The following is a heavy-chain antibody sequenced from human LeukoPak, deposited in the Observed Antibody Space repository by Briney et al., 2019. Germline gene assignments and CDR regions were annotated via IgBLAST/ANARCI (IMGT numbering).Heavy chain of an antibody. CDR2: IWYDGSNK. CDR3: ARFFRKAGTTLDY. V-gene: IGHV3-33*01. J-gene: IGHJ4*02. D-gene: IGHD6-19*01. CDR1: GFAFSSYG. Sequence: PGGSLRLSCAASGFAFSSYGMHWVRQAPDKGLEWVAVIWYDGSNKYYADSVKGRFTISRDNSKNTLYLQMNSLRAEDTAVYYCARFFRKAGTTLDYWGQGTLVTVSS.